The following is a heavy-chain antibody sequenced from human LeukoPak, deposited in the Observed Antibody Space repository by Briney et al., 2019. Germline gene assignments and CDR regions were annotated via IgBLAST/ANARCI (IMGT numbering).Heavy chain of an antibody. CDR1: GGSITTYS. J-gene: IGHJ4*02. CDR2: IYASGST. V-gene: IGHV4-4*07. D-gene: IGHD2-15*01. CDR3: ARAAYCSGASCYFDY. Sequence: SETLSLTCTVSGGSITTYSWSWIRRPAGKGLEVIGRIYASGSTTYNPSLKSRVTMSVDTSKNQFSVRLTSVAAADTAVYYCARAAYCSGASCYFDYWGQGTLVTVSS.